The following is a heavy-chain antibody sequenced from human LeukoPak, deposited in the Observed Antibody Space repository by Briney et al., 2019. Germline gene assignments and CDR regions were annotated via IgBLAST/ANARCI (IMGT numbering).Heavy chain of an antibody. V-gene: IGHV3-53*01. J-gene: IGHJ3*02. CDR3: ARGRRDCSGDCYVAFDI. CDR2: IYSAGSS. Sequence: GGSLRLSCVASGFTVSSNYMSWVRQAPGKGLEWVSVIYSAGSSYYADSVKGRFTISRDNSKNSLFLQMHSLRADDTAVYYCARGRRDCSGDCYVAFDIWGQGTMVTVSS. CDR1: GFTVSSNY. D-gene: IGHD2-21*02.